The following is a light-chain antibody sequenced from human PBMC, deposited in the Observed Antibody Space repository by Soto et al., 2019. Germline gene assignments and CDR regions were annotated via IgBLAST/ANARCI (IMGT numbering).Light chain of an antibody. CDR1: SSDIGTYNL. V-gene: IGLV2-23*01. CDR3: CSYAGSGTDNYV. J-gene: IGLJ1*01. CDR2: EGI. Sequence: QSVLTQPASVSGSPGQSITISCTGTSSDIGTYNLVSWYQHYPGKAPKLMIYEGIKRPSGVSNRFSGSKSGNTAFLTISGLQAEDEADYYCCSYAGSGTDNYVCGSGTKV.